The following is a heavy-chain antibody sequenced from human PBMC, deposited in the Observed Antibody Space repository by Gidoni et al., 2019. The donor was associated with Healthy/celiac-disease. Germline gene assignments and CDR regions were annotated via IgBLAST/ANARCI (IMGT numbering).Heavy chain of an antibody. CDR3: AKGADIVVVPAADDFDY. D-gene: IGHD2-2*01. J-gene: IGHJ4*02. CDR2: ISGSGGST. V-gene: IGHV3-23*01. Sequence: EVQLLESGGGLVQPGGSLRLSCAASGFTFSSYAMSWVRQAPGKGLGWVSAISGSGGSTYYADSVKGRFTISRDNSKNTLYLQMNSLRAEDTAVYYCAKGADIVVVPAADDFDYWGQGTLVTVSS. CDR1: GFTFSSYA.